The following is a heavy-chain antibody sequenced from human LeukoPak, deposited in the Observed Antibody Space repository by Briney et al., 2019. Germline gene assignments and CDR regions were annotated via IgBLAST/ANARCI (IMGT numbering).Heavy chain of an antibody. Sequence: GGSLRLSCAASGFTFSSYSMNWVRQAPGKGLEWVSYISSSSSTIYYADSVKGRFTISRDNSKNTLYLQMNSLRAEDTAVYYCARSRGHIVVVTAIIGWFDPWGQGTLVTVSS. V-gene: IGHV3-48*01. D-gene: IGHD2-21*02. CDR3: ARSRGHIVVVTAIIGWFDP. CDR2: ISSSSSTI. CDR1: GFTFSSYS. J-gene: IGHJ5*02.